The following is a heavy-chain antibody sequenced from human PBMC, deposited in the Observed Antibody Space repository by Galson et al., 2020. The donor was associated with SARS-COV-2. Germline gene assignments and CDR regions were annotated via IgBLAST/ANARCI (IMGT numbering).Heavy chain of an antibody. CDR2: IYYSGST. D-gene: IGHD3-10*01. J-gene: IGHJ6*02. CDR3: ARDHYYGSCYYYGMDV. Sequence: SETLSLTCTVSGGSISSGGYYWSWIRPHPGKGLEWIGYIYYSGSTYYNPSLKSRVTISVDTSKNQFSLKLSSVTAADTAVYYCARDHYYGSCYYYGMDVWGQGTTVTVSS. CDR1: GGSISSGGYY. V-gene: IGHV4-31*03.